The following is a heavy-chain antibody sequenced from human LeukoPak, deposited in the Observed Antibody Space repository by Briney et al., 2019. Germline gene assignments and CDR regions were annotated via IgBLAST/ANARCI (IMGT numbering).Heavy chain of an antibody. V-gene: IGHV3-53*01. CDR3: ARRAGAYSHPYDY. CDR1: GFTVSSNS. D-gene: IGHD4/OR15-4a*01. Sequence: GGSLRLSCTVSGFTVSSNSMSWVRQARGKGLEWVSFIYSDNTHYSDSVKGRFTISRDNSKNTLYLQMNSLRAEDTAVYYCARRAGAYSHPYDYWGQGTLATVSS. J-gene: IGHJ4*02. CDR2: IYSDNT.